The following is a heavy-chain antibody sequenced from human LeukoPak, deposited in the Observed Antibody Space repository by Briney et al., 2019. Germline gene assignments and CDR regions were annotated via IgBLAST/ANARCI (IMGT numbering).Heavy chain of an antibody. D-gene: IGHD6-6*01. J-gene: IGHJ3*02. CDR2: MNPNSGNT. V-gene: IGHV1-8*01. CDR3: ARGRVPIEYSSSADAFDI. CDR1: GYTFTSYD. Sequence: GASVKVSCKASGYTFTSYDINWVRQATGQGLEWMGWMNPNSGNTGYAQKFQGRVTMTRDTSTSTVYMELSSLRSEDTAVYYCARGRVPIEYSSSADAFDIWGQGTMVTVSS.